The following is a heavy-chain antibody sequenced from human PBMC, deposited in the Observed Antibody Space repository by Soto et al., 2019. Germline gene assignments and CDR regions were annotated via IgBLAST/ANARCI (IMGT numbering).Heavy chain of an antibody. J-gene: IGHJ4*02. D-gene: IGHD3-9*01. V-gene: IGHV1-3*01. CDR3: ARAHYDILTGYYHRPFYY. Sequence: ASVKVCCKASGYTFTSYGMHWVRQAPGQRLEWMGWINAGNGNTKYSQKFQGRVTITRDTSASTAYMELSSLRSEDTAVYYCARAHYDILTGYYHRPFYYWGQGTLVTVSS. CDR1: GYTFTSYG. CDR2: INAGNGNT.